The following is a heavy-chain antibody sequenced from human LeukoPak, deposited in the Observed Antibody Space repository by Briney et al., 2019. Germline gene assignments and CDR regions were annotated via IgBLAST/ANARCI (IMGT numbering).Heavy chain of an antibody. J-gene: IGHJ4*02. CDR3: AKTKAVRFRIEVAGAFDY. Sequence: GGSLRLSCAASGFTFSSYSMNWVRQAPGKGLEWVSSISSSSSYIYYADSVKGRFTISRDNSKNTLYLQMNSLRAEDTAVYYCAKTKAVRFRIEVAGAFDYWGQGTLVTVSS. V-gene: IGHV3-21*04. D-gene: IGHD6-19*01. CDR1: GFTFSSYS. CDR2: ISSSSSYI.